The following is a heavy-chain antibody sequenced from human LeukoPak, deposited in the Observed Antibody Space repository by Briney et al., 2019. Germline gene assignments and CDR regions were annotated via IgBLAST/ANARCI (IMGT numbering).Heavy chain of an antibody. CDR3: ARDYLVEATITETYYYYYGMDV. D-gene: IGHD5-12*01. J-gene: IGHJ6*04. CDR1: RGTFSSYA. Sequence: SVKVSCKASRGTFSSYAISWVRQAPGQGLEWMGGIIPIFGTANYAQKFQGRVTITADESTSTAYMELSSLRSEDTAVYYCARDYLVEATITETYYYYYGMDVWGKGTTVTVSS. CDR2: IIPIFGTA. V-gene: IGHV1-69*01.